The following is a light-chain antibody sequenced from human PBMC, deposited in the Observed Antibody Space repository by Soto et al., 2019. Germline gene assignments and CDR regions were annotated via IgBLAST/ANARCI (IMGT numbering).Light chain of an antibody. J-gene: IGLJ2*01. V-gene: IGLV8-61*01. Sequence: QTVVTQEPSFSVSPGGTVTLTCGLSSGSVSTSYYPSWYQQTPGQAPRTLIYSTNTRSSGVPDRFSGSILGNKAALTITGAQADDESDFYCVLYFRSGIYLFGGGTKLTV. CDR1: SGSVSTSYY. CDR2: STN. CDR3: VLYFRSGIYL.